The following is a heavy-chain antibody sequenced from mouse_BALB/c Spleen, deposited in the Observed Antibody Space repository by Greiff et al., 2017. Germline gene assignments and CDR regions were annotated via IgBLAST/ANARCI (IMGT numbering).Heavy chain of an antibody. CDR2: ISYSGST. J-gene: IGHJ3*01. Sequence: EVKLQESGPGLVKPSQSLSLTCTVTGYSITSDYAWNWIRQFPGNKLEWMGYISYSGSTSYNPSLKSRISITRDTSKNQFFLQLNSVTTEDTATYYCARTHYYGPWFAYWGQGTLVTVSA. CDR3: ARTHYYGPWFAY. D-gene: IGHD1-2*01. V-gene: IGHV3-2*02. CDR1: GYSITSDYA.